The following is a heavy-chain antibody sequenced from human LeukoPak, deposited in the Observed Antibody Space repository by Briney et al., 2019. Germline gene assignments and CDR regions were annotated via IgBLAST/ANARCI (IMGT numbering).Heavy chain of an antibody. Sequence: PGGSLRLSCAASGFTFSNYAMSWVRQAPGKGLEWVSAISGSGGSTYYADSVKGRFTISRDNSKNTLYLQMNSLRAEDTAVYYCAKDMESVAGYRASFDYWGQGTLVTVSS. CDR2: ISGSGGST. CDR1: GFTFSNYA. J-gene: IGHJ4*02. CDR3: AKDMESVAGYRASFDY. D-gene: IGHD6-19*01. V-gene: IGHV3-23*01.